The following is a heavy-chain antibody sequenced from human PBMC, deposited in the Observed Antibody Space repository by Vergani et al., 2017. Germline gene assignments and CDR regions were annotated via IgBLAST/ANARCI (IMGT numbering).Heavy chain of an antibody. D-gene: IGHD6-13*01. CDR3: AKDPSSSWYRVPHFDY. V-gene: IGHV3-30*18. CDR1: GFTFSSYG. Sequence: QVQLVESGGGVVQPGRSLRLSCAASGFTFSSYGMHWVRQAPGKGLEWVAVISYAGSNKYYADSVKGRFTISRDNSKNTLYLQMNSLIAEDTAVYYCAKDPSSSWYRVPHFDYWGQGTLVTVSS. J-gene: IGHJ4*02. CDR2: ISYAGSNK.